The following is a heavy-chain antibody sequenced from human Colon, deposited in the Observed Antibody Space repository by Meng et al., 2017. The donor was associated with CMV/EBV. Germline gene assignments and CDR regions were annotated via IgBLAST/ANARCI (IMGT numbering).Heavy chain of an antibody. J-gene: IGHJ4*02. V-gene: IGHV1-18*01. Sequence: KTSGYSFTTYGISWVRQAPGQGLEWMGWIRTYNGDTNYAQNFQGRLTMTTDISTRTAYMELTSLKSDDTAVYYCARGVTGTPRALDNWGQGTLVTVSS. CDR1: GYSFTTYG. CDR2: IRTYNGDT. D-gene: IGHD1-7*01. CDR3: ARGVTGTPRALDN.